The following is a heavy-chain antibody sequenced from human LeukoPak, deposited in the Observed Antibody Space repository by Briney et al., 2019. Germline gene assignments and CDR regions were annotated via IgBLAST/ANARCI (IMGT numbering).Heavy chain of an antibody. J-gene: IGHJ6*03. CDR2: IYSGGST. Sequence: GGSLRLSWAASEFSVGSNYMTWVRQAPGKGLEWVSLIYSGGSTYYADSVKGRFTISRDNSKNTLYLQMNSLRAEDTAVYYCARVRVGNSVPRYMDVWGKGTTVTISS. CDR3: ARVRVGNSVPRYMDV. CDR1: EFSVGSNY. D-gene: IGHD4-23*01. V-gene: IGHV3-66*01.